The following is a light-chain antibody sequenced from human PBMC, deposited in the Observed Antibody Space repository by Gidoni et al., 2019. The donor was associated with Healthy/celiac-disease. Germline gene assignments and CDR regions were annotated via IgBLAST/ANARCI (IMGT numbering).Light chain of an antibody. CDR2: LGS. J-gene: IGKJ3*01. CDR3: MQALQTPGGT. CDR1: QSLLHSNGYNS. Sequence: DIVMTQSPLSLPVTPGEPASISCRSSQSLLHSNGYNSLDWYLQKPGQSPQLLIYLGSNRASGVPDRFSGSGSGTDFTLKISRVEAEDVGVYYCMQALQTPGGTFGPGTKVDIK. V-gene: IGKV2-28*01.